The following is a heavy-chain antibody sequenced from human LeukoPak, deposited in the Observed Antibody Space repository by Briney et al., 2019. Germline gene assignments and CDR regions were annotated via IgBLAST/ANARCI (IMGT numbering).Heavy chain of an antibody. V-gene: IGHV3-7*01. Sequence: GGTLRLSCAASGFTFNNYWMSWVRQAPGKGLEWVANIKQDGSEKYYVDSVKGRFTISRDNVKNSLYLQMDSLRADDAAMYYCARDSRALPSWGQGTLVTVSS. J-gene: IGHJ4*02. CDR2: IKQDGSEK. CDR3: ARDSRALPS. CDR1: GFTFNNYW.